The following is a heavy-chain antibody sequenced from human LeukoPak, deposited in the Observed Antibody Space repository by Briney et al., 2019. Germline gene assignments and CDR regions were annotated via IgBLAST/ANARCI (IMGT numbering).Heavy chain of an antibody. CDR2: ISYDGSNK. J-gene: IGHJ6*02. V-gene: IGHV3-30-3*01. Sequence: PGGSLRLSCAASGFTFSSYAMHWVRQAPGKGLEWVAVISYDGSNKYYADSVKGRFTISRDNSKNTLYLQMNSLRAEDTAVYYCARSLTGYYGPGPGSYYYYGMDVWGQGTTVTVSS. CDR1: GFTFSSYA. D-gene: IGHD3-9*01. CDR3: ARSLTGYYGPGPGSYYYYGMDV.